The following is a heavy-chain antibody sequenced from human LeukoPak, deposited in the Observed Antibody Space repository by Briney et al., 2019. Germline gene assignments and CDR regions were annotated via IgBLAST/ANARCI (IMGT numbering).Heavy chain of an antibody. J-gene: IGHJ5*02. CDR3: ATAGDFWSGYYLRTLDL. V-gene: IGHV1-8*01. Sequence: ASVKVFCKASGYTFTTFDINWVRQATGQGLEWMGWVNPNSGNTGYAQKFQGRVTMTRSTSITTTYMELSSLTSEDTAVYYCATAGDFWSGYYLRTLDLWGQGTLVTVSS. D-gene: IGHD3-3*01. CDR1: GYTFTTFD. CDR2: VNPNSGNT.